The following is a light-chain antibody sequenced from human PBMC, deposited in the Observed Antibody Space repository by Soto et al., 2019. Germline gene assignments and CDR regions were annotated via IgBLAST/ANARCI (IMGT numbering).Light chain of an antibody. V-gene: IGKV3-11*01. CDR1: QSVSSN. CDR3: QQRSNWPSLT. J-gene: IGKJ4*01. Sequence: EIVMTQSPATLSVSPGERSTLACRSSQSVSSNLAWYQQKPGQAPRLLLYGASNRATGIPARLSGSGSETDFTLTINSLEPEDSAVYYCQQRSNWPSLTFGGGTKVDIK. CDR2: GAS.